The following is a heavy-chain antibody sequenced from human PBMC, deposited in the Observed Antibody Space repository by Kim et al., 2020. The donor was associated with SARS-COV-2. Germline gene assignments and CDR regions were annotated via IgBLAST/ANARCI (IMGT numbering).Heavy chain of an antibody. CDR2: INHSGST. CDR3: ARVARLYRIRGSFDY. J-gene: IGHJ4*02. Sequence: SETLSLTCAVYGGSFSGYYWSWIRQPPGKGLEWIGEINHSGSTNYNPSLKSRVTISVDTSKNQFSLKLSSVTAADTAVYYCARVARLYRIRGSFDYWGQG. D-gene: IGHD1-26*01. V-gene: IGHV4-34*01. CDR1: GGSFSGYY.